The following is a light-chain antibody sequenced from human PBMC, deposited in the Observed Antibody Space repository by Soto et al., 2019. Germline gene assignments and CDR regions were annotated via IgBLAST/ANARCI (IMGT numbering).Light chain of an antibody. CDR1: QSLIHSDGSTY. CDR2: EVS. Sequence: DVVMTQSPLSLPVTLGQPASISCRSSQSLIHSDGSTYLNWFQQRPGQSPRRLIYEVSDRDSGVPDRLAGSGSGTDLPLEISRVEAEDVGVYYCMQGPHWPWTFGQGTEVEIK. V-gene: IGKV2-30*02. CDR3: MQGPHWPWT. J-gene: IGKJ1*01.